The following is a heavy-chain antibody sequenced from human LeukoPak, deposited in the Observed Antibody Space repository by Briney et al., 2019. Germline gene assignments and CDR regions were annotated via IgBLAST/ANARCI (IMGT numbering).Heavy chain of an antibody. Sequence: SETLSLTCTVSGGSISSSSYYWGWIRQPPGKGLEWIGSIYYSGSTYYNPSLKSRVTISVDTSKNQFSLKLSSVPASDTAVYYCARRGGSGRSFDYWGQGILVTVSS. V-gene: IGHV4-39*01. CDR1: GGSISSSSYY. CDR2: IYYSGST. J-gene: IGHJ4*02. CDR3: ARRGGSGRSFDY. D-gene: IGHD3-10*01.